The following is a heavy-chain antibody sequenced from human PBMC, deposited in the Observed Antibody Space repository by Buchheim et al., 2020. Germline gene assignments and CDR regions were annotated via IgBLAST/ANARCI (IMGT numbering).Heavy chain of an antibody. CDR1: GGSISSNRYY. V-gene: IGHV4-39*07. CDR2: IYYSVIT. Sequence: QLQLQGSGPGLVKPSETLSLTCTVSGGSISSNRYYWGWIRQPPGKGLEWIGNIYYSVITYYNPSPKSRVTISIDTSKNQFSLKLRSVTAADMAVYYCSRAVTAKYYGMDVWGQGTT. D-gene: IGHD4-11*01. J-gene: IGHJ6*02. CDR3: SRAVTAKYYGMDV.